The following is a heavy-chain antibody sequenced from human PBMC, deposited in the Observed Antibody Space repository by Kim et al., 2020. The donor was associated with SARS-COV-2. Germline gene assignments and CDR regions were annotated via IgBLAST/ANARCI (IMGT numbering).Heavy chain of an antibody. V-gene: IGHV4-4*07. CDR1: GDSINTFY. CDR2: IHTRGST. J-gene: IGHJ4*02. D-gene: IGHD2-21*01. Sequence: SETLSLTCTVSGDSINTFYWSWIRQPAGKGLEWIGRIHTRGSTNYTPSLKSRFTISEDTSNTQFSLKLTSMTAADTAVYFCAREAILVECRLSYFDCWGPGNLVTVSS. CDR3: AREAILVECRLSYFDC.